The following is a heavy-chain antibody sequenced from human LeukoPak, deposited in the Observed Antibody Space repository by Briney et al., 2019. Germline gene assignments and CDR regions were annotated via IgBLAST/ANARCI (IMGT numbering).Heavy chain of an antibody. Sequence: PGGSLRLSCAASGFTFSSYAMHWVRQAPGKGLEWVAVISYDGSNKYYADSVKGRFTISRDNSKNTLYLQMNSLRAEDTAVYYCARDRELLGYCSSTSCNDAFDIWGQGTMVTVSS. CDR3: ARDRELLGYCSSTSCNDAFDI. CDR2: ISYDGSNK. CDR1: GFTFSSYA. D-gene: IGHD2-2*01. J-gene: IGHJ3*02. V-gene: IGHV3-30-3*01.